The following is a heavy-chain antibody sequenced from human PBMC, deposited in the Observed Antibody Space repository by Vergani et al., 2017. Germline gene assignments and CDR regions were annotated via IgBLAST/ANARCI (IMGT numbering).Heavy chain of an antibody. CDR3: ARVRSGSWGGADAFDI. J-gene: IGHJ3*02. CDR1: GYTFTSYY. D-gene: IGHD1-26*01. Sequence: QVQLVQSGAEVKKPGASVKVSCKASGYTFTSYYMHWVRQAPGQGLGWMGIINPSGGSTSYAQKFQGRVTMTRDTSTSTVYMELSSLRAEDTAVYYCARVRSGSWGGADAFDIWGQGTMVTVSS. V-gene: IGHV1-46*01. CDR2: INPSGGST.